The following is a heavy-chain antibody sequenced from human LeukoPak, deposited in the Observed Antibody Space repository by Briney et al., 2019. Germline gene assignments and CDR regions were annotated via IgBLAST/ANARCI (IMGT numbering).Heavy chain of an antibody. CDR3: TRGYSTRHFPFDS. CDR2: ISSSGSTI. V-gene: IGHV3-11*01. D-gene: IGHD6-13*01. CDR1: GFTFSDYY. J-gene: IGHJ4*02. Sequence: GGSLRLSCAASGFTFSDYYMSWIRQAPGKGLEWVSYISSSGSTIYYGDSVKGRFTISRDNAKNSLYLEMGSLRLEDTAFYYCTRGYSTRHFPFDSWGQGTLVTVSS.